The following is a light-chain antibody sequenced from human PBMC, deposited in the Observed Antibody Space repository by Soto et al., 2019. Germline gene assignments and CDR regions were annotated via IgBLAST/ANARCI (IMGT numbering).Light chain of an antibody. CDR2: SNN. V-gene: IGLV1-44*01. CDR3: AAWDDSLNAVV. CDR1: SSNIGGNT. Sequence: QSVLTQPLSASGTPGQRVTISCSGSSSNIGGNTVNWYQQLPGTAPKLLIYSNNQRPSGVPDRFSGSKSGTSASLAISGLQSEDEADYYCAAWDDSLNAVVFGGGTKVTVL. J-gene: IGLJ2*01.